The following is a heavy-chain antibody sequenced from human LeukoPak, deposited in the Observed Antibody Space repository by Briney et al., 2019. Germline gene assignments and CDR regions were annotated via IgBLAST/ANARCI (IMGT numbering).Heavy chain of an antibody. J-gene: IGHJ4*02. CDR2: ISRASESI. V-gene: IGHV3-21*01. CDR3: ARDQGLRYFDWLSRGGFDY. Sequence: GGSLRLSCAASGFTFNAYSMGWVRQAPGKGLEWVSIISRASESIFYADSVKGRFTISRDNSKNTLYLQMNSLRAEDTAVYYCARDQGLRYFDWLSRGGFDYWGQGTLVTVSS. CDR1: GFTFNAYS. D-gene: IGHD3-9*01.